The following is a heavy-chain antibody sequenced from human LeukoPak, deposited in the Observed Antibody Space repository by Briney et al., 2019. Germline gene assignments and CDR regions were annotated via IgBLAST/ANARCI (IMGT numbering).Heavy chain of an antibody. CDR1: GFTFSSYE. J-gene: IGHJ4*02. CDR3: ARGRRYCSSTSCYEDY. Sequence: AGGSLRLSCAASGFTFSSYEMNWVRQAPGKGLEWVSYISSSGSTIYYADSVKGRFTISRDDAKNSLYLQMNSLRAEDTAVYYCARGRRYCSSTSCYEDYWGQGTLVTVSS. D-gene: IGHD2-2*01. CDR2: ISSSGSTI. V-gene: IGHV3-48*03.